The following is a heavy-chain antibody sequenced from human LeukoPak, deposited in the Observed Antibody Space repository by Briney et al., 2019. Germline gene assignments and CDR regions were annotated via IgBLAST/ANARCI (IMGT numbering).Heavy chain of an antibody. Sequence: PSETLSLTCAVYGGSFSGYYWSWVRQPPGKGLEWIGEINHSGSTNYTPSLKRRLTISVDTSKNQFSLKLSSVTAADTAVYYCARDQESGSYVNWFDPWGQGTLVTVSS. D-gene: IGHD3-10*01. J-gene: IGHJ5*02. CDR3: ARDQESGSYVNWFDP. V-gene: IGHV4-34*01. CDR2: INHSGST. CDR1: GGSFSGYY.